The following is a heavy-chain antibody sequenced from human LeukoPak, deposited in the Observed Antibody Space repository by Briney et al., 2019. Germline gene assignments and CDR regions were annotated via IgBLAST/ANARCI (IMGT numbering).Heavy chain of an antibody. CDR2: INSDGSWT. D-gene: IGHD2-2*01. CDR1: GFTFSNNW. J-gene: IGHJ4*02. CDR3: VSFYETY. V-gene: IGHV3-74*01. Sequence: GGSLRLSCAASGFTFSNNWMHWVRQAPGKGLVWVSHINSDGSWTSYADSVKGRFTISKDNAKNTVYLQMNNLRAEDTAVYYCVSFYETYWGRGTLVTVSS.